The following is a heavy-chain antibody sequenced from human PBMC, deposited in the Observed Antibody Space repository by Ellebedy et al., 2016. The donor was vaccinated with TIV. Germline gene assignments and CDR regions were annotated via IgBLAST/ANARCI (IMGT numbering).Heavy chain of an antibody. J-gene: IGHJ4*02. D-gene: IGHD2-2*02. CDR2: FDPEDGET. CDR3: ARYCSSTSCYTDY. CDR1: GYTLTELS. Sequence: ASVKVSXKVSGYTLTELSMHWVRQAPGKGLEWMGGFDPEDGETIYAQKFQGRVTMTRDTSISTAYMELSRLRSDDTAVYYCARYCSSTSCYTDYWGQGTLVTVSS. V-gene: IGHV1-24*01.